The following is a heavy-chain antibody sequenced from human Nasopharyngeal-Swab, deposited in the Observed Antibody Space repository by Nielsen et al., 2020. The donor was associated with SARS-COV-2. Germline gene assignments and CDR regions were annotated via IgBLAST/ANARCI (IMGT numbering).Heavy chain of an antibody. CDR3: ARRGRCSGSSCDMDV. J-gene: IGHJ6*02. CDR2: INPGRGGT. D-gene: IGHD2-2*01. V-gene: IGHV1-46*02. CDR1: GYTFNNYY. Sequence: ASVKVSCKPSGYTFNNYYIHWVRQAPGQGLEWMGLINPGRGGTTYAQKFQGRVTMTRDTSTSTVFMDLSSLRSEDTAVYYCARRGRCSGSSCDMDVWGQGTTVTVSS.